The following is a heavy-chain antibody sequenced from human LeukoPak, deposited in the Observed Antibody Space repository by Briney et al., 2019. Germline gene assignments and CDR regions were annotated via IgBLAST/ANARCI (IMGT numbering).Heavy chain of an antibody. CDR2: IKTDGSTI. V-gene: IGHV3-74*01. D-gene: IGHD6-13*01. CDR3: AIGPTSSWPNTPLDY. J-gene: IGHJ4*02. Sequence: PGGSLRLSCAASGFIFSNYWMHWVRQAPGKGLVWVSRIKTDGSTITYADSVKGRFTISRDNAMNTLYLQMNSLRAEDTAVYYCAIGPTSSWPNTPLDYWGQGTLVTVSS. CDR1: GFIFSNYW.